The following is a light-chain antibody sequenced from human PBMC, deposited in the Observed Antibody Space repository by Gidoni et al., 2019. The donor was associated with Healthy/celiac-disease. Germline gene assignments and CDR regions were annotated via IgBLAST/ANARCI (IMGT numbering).Light chain of an antibody. J-gene: IGKJ4*01. V-gene: IGKV3-11*01. CDR3: QQRSNWPPT. Sequence: DIVLTQSPATLSLSPGERATLSCRASQSVSSYLAWYQQKPGQAPRLLIYDASNRATGIPARFSGSGSGTDVTLTISSLEPEDFAVYYCQQRSNWPPTFGGGTKVEIK. CDR2: DAS. CDR1: QSVSSY.